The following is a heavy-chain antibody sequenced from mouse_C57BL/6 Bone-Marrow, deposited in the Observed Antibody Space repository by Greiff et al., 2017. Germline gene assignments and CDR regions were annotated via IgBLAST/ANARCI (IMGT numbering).Heavy chain of an antibody. CDR3: ARGRRNGVGWFAY. D-gene: IGHD1-1*02. Sequence: VQLKESGPVLVKPGASVKMSCKASGYTFTDYYMNWVKQSPGKSLEWIGVINPYNGGTSYKQKFKGKATLTVDKSSSTAYMELNSLTSEDSAVYYCARGRRNGVGWFAYWGQGTLVTVSA. CDR2: INPYNGGT. CDR1: GYTFTDYY. V-gene: IGHV1-19*01. J-gene: IGHJ3*01.